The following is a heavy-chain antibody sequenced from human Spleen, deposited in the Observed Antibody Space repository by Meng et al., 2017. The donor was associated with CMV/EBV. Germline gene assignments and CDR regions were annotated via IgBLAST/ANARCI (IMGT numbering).Heavy chain of an antibody. CDR2: ISWNSGSI. V-gene: IGHV3-9*01. D-gene: IGHD2-2*01. CDR1: GLTFSSYG. Sequence: SLKISCEASGLTFSSYGMSWVRQAPGKGLEWVSGISWNSGSIGYADSVKGRFTISRDNAKNSLYLQMNSLRAEDTALYYCAKDISRRPDIVVDDAFDIWGQGTMVTVSS. CDR3: AKDISRRPDIVVDDAFDI. J-gene: IGHJ3*02.